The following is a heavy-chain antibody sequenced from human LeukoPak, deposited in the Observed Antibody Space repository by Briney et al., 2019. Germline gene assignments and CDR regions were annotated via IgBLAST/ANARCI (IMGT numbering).Heavy chain of an antibody. J-gene: IGHJ3*01. CDR2: IYPGDSDT. V-gene: IGHV5-51*01. Sequence: RGESLKISCKGSGYRFSNYWIGWVRQMPGKGLEWMGIIYPGDSDTRYSPSFQGQVTISADKSINTAYLQWSSLRASDTAIYHCARWVTADRGKKDAFDVWGQGTMVTVSS. CDR1: GYRFSNYW. D-gene: IGHD2-21*02. CDR3: ARWVTADRGKKDAFDV.